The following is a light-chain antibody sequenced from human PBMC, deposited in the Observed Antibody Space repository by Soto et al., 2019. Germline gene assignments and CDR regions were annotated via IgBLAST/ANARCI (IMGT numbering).Light chain of an antibody. CDR2: AAS. V-gene: IGKV1-12*01. CDR3: QQAHLFPIT. J-gene: IGKJ5*01. CDR1: QGISSW. Sequence: DIQMTQSPSSVSASVGDRVTITCRASQGISSWLDWYQQKPGKAPKLLIYAASSLQSGVPARFSGCGSGTDFTLTISSLQPEDFATYYCQQAHLFPITFGQGTRLEIK.